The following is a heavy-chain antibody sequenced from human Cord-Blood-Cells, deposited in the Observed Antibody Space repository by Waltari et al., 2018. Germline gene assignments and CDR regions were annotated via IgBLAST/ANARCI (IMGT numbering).Heavy chain of an antibody. V-gene: IGHV1-69*01. CDR2: IIPIFGTA. Sequence: QVQLVQSGAEVQKPGSSVTVSCKASGGTFSSYSIRWVRQAPGQGLEWMGGIIPIFGTANYAQKCQGRVTITADESTSTAYMELSSLRSEDTAVYYCAGDYSSSWYHNWFDPWGQGTLVTVSS. CDR1: GGTFSSYS. J-gene: IGHJ5*02. CDR3: AGDYSSSWYHNWFDP. D-gene: IGHD6-13*01.